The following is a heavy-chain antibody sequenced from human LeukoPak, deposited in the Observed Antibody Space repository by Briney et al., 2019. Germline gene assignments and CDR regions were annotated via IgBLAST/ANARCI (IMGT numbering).Heavy chain of an antibody. V-gene: IGHV4-59*08. CDR1: GGSISSYY. CDR3: ARGRSLLWFGELDFLAIKGAFDI. J-gene: IGHJ3*02. CDR2: IYYSGST. Sequence: SETLSLTCTVSGGSISSYYWSWIRQPPGKGLEWIGYIYYSGSTNYNPSLKSRVTMSVDTSKNQFSLKLNSVTAADTAVNYCARGRSLLWFGELDFLAIKGAFDIWGQGTMVTVSS. D-gene: IGHD3-10*01.